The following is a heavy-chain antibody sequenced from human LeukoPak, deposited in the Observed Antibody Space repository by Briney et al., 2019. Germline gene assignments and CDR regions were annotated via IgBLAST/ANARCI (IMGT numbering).Heavy chain of an antibody. CDR3: ARDPQSSGWYMYFDY. Sequence: ASVKVSCKASGGTFSSYAISWVRQAPGQGLEWMGWISAYNGNTNYAQKLQGRVTMTTDTSTSTAYMELRSLRSDDTAVYYCARDPQSSGWYMYFDYWGQGTLVTVSS. CDR2: ISAYNGNT. V-gene: IGHV1-18*01. D-gene: IGHD6-19*01. J-gene: IGHJ4*02. CDR1: GGTFSSYA.